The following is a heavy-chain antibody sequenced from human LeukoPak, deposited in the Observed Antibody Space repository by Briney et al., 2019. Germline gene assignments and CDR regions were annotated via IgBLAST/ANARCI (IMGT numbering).Heavy chain of an antibody. CDR2: ISTDGTTT. J-gene: IGHJ4*02. Sequence: GGSLRLSCTVSGLTFTRQWMHWVRHAPGKGLMWVSHISTDGTTTTYADSVKGRFTISRDNARNTLYLQMNSLGAEDTAVYYCATDLNGVCPDYWGQGTLVTVSS. CDR1: GLTFTRQW. V-gene: IGHV3-74*01. D-gene: IGHD2-8*01. CDR3: ATDLNGVCPDY.